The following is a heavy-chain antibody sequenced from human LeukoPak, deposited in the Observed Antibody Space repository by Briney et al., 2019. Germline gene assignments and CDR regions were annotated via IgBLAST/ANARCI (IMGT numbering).Heavy chain of an antibody. D-gene: IGHD2-2*01. V-gene: IGHV3-74*01. Sequence: GGSLRLSCAASGFTFSSYWMHWVRQAPGKGLVWVSRINSDGSSTSYADSVKGRFTISRDNAKNTLYLQMNSLRAEDTAVYYCARGGIVVVPAADALDIWGQGTMVTVSS. CDR2: INSDGSST. CDR1: GFTFSSYW. CDR3: ARGGIVVVPAADALDI. J-gene: IGHJ3*02.